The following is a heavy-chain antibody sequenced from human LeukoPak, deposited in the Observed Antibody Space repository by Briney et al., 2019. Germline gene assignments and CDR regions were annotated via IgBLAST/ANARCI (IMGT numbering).Heavy chain of an antibody. Sequence: GASVKVSCKASGYTFTSYYMHWVRQAPGQGLEWMGIINPSGGSTSYAQKFQGRVTITADESTSTAYMELSSLRSEDTAVYYCAGGYSYGPFDYWGQGTLVTVSS. J-gene: IGHJ4*02. CDR1: GYTFTSYY. CDR3: AGGYSYGPFDY. V-gene: IGHV1-46*01. D-gene: IGHD5-18*01. CDR2: INPSGGST.